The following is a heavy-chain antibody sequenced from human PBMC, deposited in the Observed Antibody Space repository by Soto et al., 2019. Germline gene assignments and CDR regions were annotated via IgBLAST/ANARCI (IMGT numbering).Heavy chain of an antibody. J-gene: IGHJ4*02. CDR1: GFTFSSYG. D-gene: IGHD3-3*01. CDR3: AKSYYDFWSGYYGTHFDY. V-gene: IGHV3-30*18. CDR2: ISYDGSNK. Sequence: QVQPVESGGGVVQPGRSLRLSCAASGFTFSSYGMHWVRQAPGKGLEWVAVISYDGSNKYYADSVKGRFTISRDNSKNTLYLQMNSLRAEDTAVYYCAKSYYDFWSGYYGTHFDYWGQGTLVTVSS.